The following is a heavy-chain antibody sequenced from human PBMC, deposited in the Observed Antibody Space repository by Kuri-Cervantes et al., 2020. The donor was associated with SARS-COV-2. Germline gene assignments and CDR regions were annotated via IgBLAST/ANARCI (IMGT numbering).Heavy chain of an antibody. CDR2: IYYSGGT. D-gene: IGHD6-13*01. V-gene: IGHV4-39*01. CDR3: ARVGAARPFDP. CDR1: GGSISSSSYY. J-gene: IGHJ5*02. Sequence: WDTLSFTCTVPGGSISSSSYYWGWIRQPPGKRLEWVWSIYYSGGTYYNPSLKSRVTISVDRYKNQFSLKLSPVTDADTAVYYCARVGAARPFDPWGQGTLVTVSS.